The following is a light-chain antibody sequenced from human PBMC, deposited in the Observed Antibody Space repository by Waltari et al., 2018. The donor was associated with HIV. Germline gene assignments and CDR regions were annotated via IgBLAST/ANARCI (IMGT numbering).Light chain of an antibody. J-gene: IGLJ3*02. Sequence: QSALTQPASVSGSPGQSITIYCTGASSDVGGYQYVSWYQHHPGKAPQRLIYDVSERPSGVSNRFSGSKSGNTASLTISGLQAEDEADYYCCSYAGSSTLLFGGGTKVTVL. V-gene: IGLV2-23*02. CDR2: DVS. CDR1: SSDVGGYQY. CDR3: CSYAGSSTLL.